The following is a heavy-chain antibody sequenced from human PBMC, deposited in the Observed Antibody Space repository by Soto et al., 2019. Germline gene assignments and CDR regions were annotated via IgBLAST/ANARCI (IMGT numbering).Heavy chain of an antibody. J-gene: IGHJ4*02. CDR2: INAGNGNT. CDR3: ARVSTGDIVVVPAAADFDY. CDR1: GYTFTSYA. D-gene: IGHD2-2*01. Sequence: ASVKVSCKASGYTFTSYAMHCVRQAPGQRLEWMGWINAGNGNTKYSQKFQGRVTITRDTSASTAYMELSSLRSEDTAVYYCARVSTGDIVVVPAAADFDYWGQGTLVTVSS. V-gene: IGHV1-3*01.